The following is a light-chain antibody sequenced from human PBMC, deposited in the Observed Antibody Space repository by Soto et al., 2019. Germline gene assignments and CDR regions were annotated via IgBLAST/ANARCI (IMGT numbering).Light chain of an antibody. CDR2: RAS. Sequence: DIQMTQSPSSLSASVGDRVTISCRASQSISTYLNWYQQKTGTAPRLLISRASSVKSGVPPRLSGSGSGRDLPLTSSSLCPEDIGNDFCQKRYSSPWTFCPGTKGEIK. CDR3: QKRYSSPWT. V-gene: IGKV1-39*01. CDR1: QSISTY. J-gene: IGKJ1*01.